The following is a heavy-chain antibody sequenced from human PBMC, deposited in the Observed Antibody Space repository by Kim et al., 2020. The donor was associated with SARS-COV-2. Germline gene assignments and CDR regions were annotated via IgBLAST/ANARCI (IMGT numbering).Heavy chain of an antibody. Sequence: GGSLRLSCAASGFTFRNYAMIWVRQAPGKGLEWVSAIRISDGSTYYAASLKGQFTTSRDNSKNTVYLQMNSLRAEDTAVYYCARDGFGSGWYFEYWGQGTLVTVSS. D-gene: IGHD6-19*01. CDR2: IRISDGST. CDR1: GFTFRNYA. CDR3: ARDGFGSGWYFEY. J-gene: IGHJ4*02. V-gene: IGHV3-23*01.